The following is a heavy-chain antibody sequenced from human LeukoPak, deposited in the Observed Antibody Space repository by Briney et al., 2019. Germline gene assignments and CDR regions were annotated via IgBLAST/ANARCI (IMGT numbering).Heavy chain of an antibody. CDR3: ASSLALNY. V-gene: IGHV3-48*03. Sequence: QPGGSLRLSCAASIFTFSSYEMNWVRHAPGKGLEWVSYSSSSGSTIYYADSVKGRFTISRDDAKNSLYLQMNSLRAEDTAIYYCASSLALNYWGQGTLVTVSS. CDR2: SSSSGSTI. J-gene: IGHJ4*02. CDR1: IFTFSSYE.